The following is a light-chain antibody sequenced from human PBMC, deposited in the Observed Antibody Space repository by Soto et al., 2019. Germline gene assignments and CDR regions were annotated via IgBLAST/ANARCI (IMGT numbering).Light chain of an antibody. CDR3: QQFKNYPWT. V-gene: IGKV1-5*03. J-gene: IGKJ1*01. Sequence: DIQMTQSPSTLSASVGDRVTITCRASESISSWLAWYQQKPGKAPKLLIYKASSLESGVPSRFSGSGSGTDFTLTISSLQPDDFATYYCQQFKNYPWTFGQGTRVEIK. CDR2: KAS. CDR1: ESISSW.